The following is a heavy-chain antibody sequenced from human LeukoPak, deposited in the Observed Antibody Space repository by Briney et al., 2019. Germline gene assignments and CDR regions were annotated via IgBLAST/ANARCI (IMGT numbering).Heavy chain of an antibody. D-gene: IGHD5-24*01. CDR2: IIPIFGTA. Sequence: SVKVSCKASGGTFSSYAISWVRQAPGQGLEWMGGIIPIFGTANYAQKFQGRVAITADESTSTAYMELGSLRSEDTAVYYCARGGGDGYNYQGDYWGQGTLVTVSS. CDR1: GGTFSSYA. J-gene: IGHJ4*02. CDR3: ARGGGDGYNYQGDY. V-gene: IGHV1-69*13.